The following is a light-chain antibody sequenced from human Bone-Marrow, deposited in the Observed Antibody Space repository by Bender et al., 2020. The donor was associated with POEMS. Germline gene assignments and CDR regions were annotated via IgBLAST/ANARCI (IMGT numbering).Light chain of an antibody. CDR3: CSYAGSKLPVL. J-gene: IGLJ3*02. CDR2: EVT. CDR1: SSDVGGYSY. Sequence: QSALTQPPSASGSPGHSVAISCTGTSSDVGGYSYVSWYQQHPGKAPKLIIYEVTKRPSVVSNRFSGSKSGNTASLTISGLQAEDEADYYCCSYAGSKLPVLFGGGTKLTVL. V-gene: IGLV2-8*01.